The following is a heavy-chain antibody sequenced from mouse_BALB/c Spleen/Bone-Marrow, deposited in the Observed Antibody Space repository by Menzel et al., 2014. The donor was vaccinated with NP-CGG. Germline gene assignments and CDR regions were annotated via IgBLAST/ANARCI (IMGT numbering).Heavy chain of an antibody. CDR2: INPDSSTI. D-gene: IGHD1-1*01. J-gene: IGHJ1*01. V-gene: IGHV4-1*02. Sequence: EVKLVESGGGLVQPGGSLKLSCAASRSDLSRYWMSWVRQAPEKGLEWIGEINPDSSTINYTPSLKDKFIISRDNAKNTLYLQMSKVRSEDTALYYCARLNYYGNLFVWGAGTTVTVSS. CDR1: RSDLSRYW. CDR3: ARLNYYGNLFV.